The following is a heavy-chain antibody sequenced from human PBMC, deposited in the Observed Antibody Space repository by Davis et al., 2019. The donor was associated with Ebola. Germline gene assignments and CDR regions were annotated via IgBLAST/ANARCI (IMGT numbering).Heavy chain of an antibody. J-gene: IGHJ4*02. Sequence: SETLSLTCTVSGGSIGSYYWSWIRQPHGKGLEWIGYISHSGSPIYNPSLKSRVTISVDMSQNHFSLRLTSVTAADTAMYFCARGVTLDYWGQGILVTVSP. D-gene: IGHD4-23*01. CDR1: GGSIGSYY. CDR3: ARGVTLDY. CDR2: ISHSGSP. V-gene: IGHV4-59*01.